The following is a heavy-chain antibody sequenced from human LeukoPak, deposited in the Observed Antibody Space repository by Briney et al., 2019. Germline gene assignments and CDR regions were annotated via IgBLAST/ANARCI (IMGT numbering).Heavy chain of an antibody. CDR3: TKDVGATLRSARHFDY. D-gene: IGHD1-26*01. Sequence: PGGSLRLSCAASGFTFSSYGMHWVRQAPGKGLEWVAFIRYDGSNKYYADSAKGRFTISRDNSKNTLYLQMNSLRAEDTAVYYCTKDVGATLRSARHFDYWGQGTLVTVSS. CDR1: GFTFSSYG. CDR2: IRYDGSNK. J-gene: IGHJ4*02. V-gene: IGHV3-30*02.